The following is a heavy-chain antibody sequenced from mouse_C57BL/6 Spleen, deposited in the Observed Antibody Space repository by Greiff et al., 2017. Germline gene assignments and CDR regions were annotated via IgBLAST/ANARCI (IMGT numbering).Heavy chain of an antibody. CDR3: ARQGTTVVAFDY. CDR2: ISSGGSYT. Sequence: EVQRVESGGDLVKPGGSLKLSCAASGFTFSSYGMSWVRQTPDKRLEWVATISSGGSYTHYPDSVKGRFTISRDNAKNTLYLHMSSLKAEDTAMYYCARQGTTVVAFDYWGQGTTLTVSS. V-gene: IGHV5-6*01. J-gene: IGHJ2*01. D-gene: IGHD1-1*01. CDR1: GFTFSSYG.